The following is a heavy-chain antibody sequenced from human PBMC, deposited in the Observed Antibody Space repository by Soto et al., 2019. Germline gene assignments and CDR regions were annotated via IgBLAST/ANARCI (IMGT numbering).Heavy chain of an antibody. CDR2: IYYSGST. CDR1: GGSVSSSSYY. Sequence: SSETLSLTCTVSGGSVSSSSYYWGWVRQPPGKGLEWIGNIYYSGSTNYNPSLKSRVTISVDTSKNQFSLKLSSVTAAGTAVYYCARRKGYCSSTSCYHDPIYYYYMDVWGKGTTVTVSS. D-gene: IGHD2-2*01. V-gene: IGHV4-61*01. J-gene: IGHJ6*03. CDR3: ARRKGYCSSTSCYHDPIYYYYMDV.